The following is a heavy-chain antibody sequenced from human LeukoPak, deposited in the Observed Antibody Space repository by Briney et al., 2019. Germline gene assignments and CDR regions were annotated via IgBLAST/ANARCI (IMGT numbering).Heavy chain of an antibody. Sequence: PGGSLRLSCAASGFTFSSYAMSWVRQAPGKGLEWVSAISGSGGSTYYADSVNGRFTISRDNSKNTLYLQMNSLRAEDTAVYYCAKDQDYGNLIGLFDYWGQGTLVTVSS. CDR2: ISGSGGST. CDR3: AKDQDYGNLIGLFDY. CDR1: GFTFSSYA. D-gene: IGHD4-17*01. V-gene: IGHV3-23*01. J-gene: IGHJ4*02.